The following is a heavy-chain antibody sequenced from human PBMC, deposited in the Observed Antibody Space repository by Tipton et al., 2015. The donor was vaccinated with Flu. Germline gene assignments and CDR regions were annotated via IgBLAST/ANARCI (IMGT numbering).Heavy chain of an antibody. Sequence: SLRLSCAASGFTFSSYWMHWVRQAPGKGLVWVSRINSDGSSTSYADSVKGRFTISRDNAKNTLYLQMNSLRAEDTAVYYCARVGYGDYHFDNWGQGTLVTVSS. CDR3: ARVGYGDYHFDN. D-gene: IGHD4-17*01. V-gene: IGHV3-74*01. CDR2: INSDGSST. J-gene: IGHJ4*02. CDR1: GFTFSSYW.